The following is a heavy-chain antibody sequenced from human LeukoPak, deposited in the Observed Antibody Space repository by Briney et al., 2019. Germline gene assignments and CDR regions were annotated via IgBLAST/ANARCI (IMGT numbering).Heavy chain of an antibody. V-gene: IGHV4-61*05. D-gene: IGHD6-19*01. CDR2: IYYSGST. Sequence: SETLSLTCTVSGGSISSSSYYWGWIRQPPGKGLEWIGYIYYSGSTNYNPSLKSRVTISVDTSKNQFSLKLSSVTAADTAVYYCARHPYSSGWFDYWGQGTLVTVSS. CDR3: ARHPYSSGWFDY. CDR1: GGSISSSSYY. J-gene: IGHJ4*02.